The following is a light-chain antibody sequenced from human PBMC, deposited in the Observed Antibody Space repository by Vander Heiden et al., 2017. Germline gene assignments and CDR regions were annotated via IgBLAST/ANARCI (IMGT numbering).Light chain of an antibody. CDR2: AAS. V-gene: IGKV1-9*01. J-gene: IGKJ4*01. CDR1: QGISSY. CDR3: QQLNSYPSLT. Sequence: DIQLTQSPSFLSASVGDRVTITCRASQGISSYLAWYQQKPGKAPKLLIYAASTLQSGVPSRFSGSGYGKEFTLTISSRQPEDFATYYCQQLNSYPSLTFGGGTKVEIK.